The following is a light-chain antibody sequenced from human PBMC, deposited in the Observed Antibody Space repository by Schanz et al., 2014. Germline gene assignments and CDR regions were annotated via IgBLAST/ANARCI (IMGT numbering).Light chain of an antibody. V-gene: IGKV1-39*01. J-gene: IGKJ1*01. CDR1: QTISIY. CDR2: AAS. CDR3: QQSYSSPRT. Sequence: DIQMTQSPSSLSASVGDRVTITCRASQTISIYLNWYQQKARKAPKLLIYAASSLQSGVPSRFSGSGSGTDFTLTISSLQPEDFASYYCQQSYSSPRTFGQGTKVEIK.